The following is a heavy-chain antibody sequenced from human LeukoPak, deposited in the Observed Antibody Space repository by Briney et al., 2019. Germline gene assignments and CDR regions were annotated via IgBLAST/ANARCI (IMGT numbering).Heavy chain of an antibody. Sequence: GRSLRLSCAASGFTFSSYTMHWVRQAPGKGLEWVAVISYDGSNKYYADSVEGRFTISRDNSKNTLYLEMNSPRAEDTAMYYCATATIGGEAQLLGSWGQGTLVPVSS. D-gene: IGHD3-16*01. CDR3: ATATIGGEAQLLGS. V-gene: IGHV3-30-3*01. CDR1: GFTFSSYT. J-gene: IGHJ5*02. CDR2: ISYDGSNK.